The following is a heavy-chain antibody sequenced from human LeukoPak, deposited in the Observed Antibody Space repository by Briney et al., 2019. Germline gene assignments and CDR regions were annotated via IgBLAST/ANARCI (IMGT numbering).Heavy chain of an antibody. Sequence: SETLSLTCTVSGGSISSSSYYWGWIRQPPGKGLEWIGSIYYSGSTYYNPSLKSRVTISVDTSKNQFSLKLSSVTAADTAVYYCARHPRYCSGGSCYFDYWGQGTPVIVSS. CDR3: ARHPRYCSGGSCYFDY. CDR1: GGSISSSSYY. J-gene: IGHJ4*02. V-gene: IGHV4-39*01. D-gene: IGHD2-15*01. CDR2: IYYSGST.